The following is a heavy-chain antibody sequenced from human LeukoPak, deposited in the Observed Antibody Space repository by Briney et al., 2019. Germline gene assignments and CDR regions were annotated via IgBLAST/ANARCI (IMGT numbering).Heavy chain of an antibody. CDR1: GFPLSSYS. CDR2: ISSSSSFI. Sequence: GGSLRLSCAASGFPLSSYSMTWVRQAPGKGLEWVSSISSSSSFIYYADSVKGRFTISRDNAKNSLFLQMNSLRAEDTAVYYCTRTLQSVRDGYKSFDSWGQGTLVTVSS. J-gene: IGHJ4*02. D-gene: IGHD5-24*01. V-gene: IGHV3-21*01. CDR3: TRTLQSVRDGYKSFDS.